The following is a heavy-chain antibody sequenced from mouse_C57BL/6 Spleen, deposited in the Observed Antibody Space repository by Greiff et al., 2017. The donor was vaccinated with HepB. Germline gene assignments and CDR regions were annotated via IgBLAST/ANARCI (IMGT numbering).Heavy chain of an antibody. Sequence: VQLQQSGPELVKPGASVKISCKASGYAFSSSWMNWVKQRPGKGLEWIGRIYPGDGDTNYNGKFKGKATRTADKSSSTAYMQLSSLTSEDSAVYFCARRAYHDYWGQGTTLTVSS. V-gene: IGHV1-82*01. CDR1: GYAFSSSW. J-gene: IGHJ2*01. CDR3: ARRAYHDY. D-gene: IGHD2-10*01. CDR2: IYPGDGDT.